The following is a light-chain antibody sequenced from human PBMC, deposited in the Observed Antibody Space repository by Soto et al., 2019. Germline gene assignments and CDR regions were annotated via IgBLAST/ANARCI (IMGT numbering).Light chain of an antibody. V-gene: IGKV1D-16*01. CDR2: AAS. CDR3: QQYNIYPLA. Sequence: DVQMTQSPSSLSASVGDRVTITCRASQDINSWLAWYQQKPGKAPKSLIYAASSLQTGVPSRFRGSESGTDFTLAISRLQPEDSATYYCQQYNIYPLAFGGGTKVEIK. J-gene: IGKJ4*01. CDR1: QDINSW.